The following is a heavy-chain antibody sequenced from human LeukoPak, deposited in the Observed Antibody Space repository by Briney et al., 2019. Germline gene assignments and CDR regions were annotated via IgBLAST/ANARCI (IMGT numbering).Heavy chain of an antibody. J-gene: IGHJ4*02. CDR1: GYTFTGYY. V-gene: IGHV1-2*02. D-gene: IGHD3-10*01. Sequence: ASVKVSCKASGYTFTGYYMHWVRQAPGQGLEWMGWINPNSGGTNYAQKFQGRVTMTRDTSISTAYMELSRLRSDDTAVYYCARVTPSRGITMVRASKFDYRGQGTLVTVSS. CDR3: ARVTPSRGITMVRASKFDY. CDR2: INPNSGGT.